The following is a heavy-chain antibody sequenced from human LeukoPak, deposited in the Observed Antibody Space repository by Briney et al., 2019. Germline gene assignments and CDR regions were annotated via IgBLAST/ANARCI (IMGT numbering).Heavy chain of an antibody. CDR3: ARDRVRGGDYSPFDY. Sequence: ASVKVSCKASGGTFSSYAISWVRQAPGQGLEWMGRIIPILGIANYAQKFQGRVTITADKSTSTAYMELSSLRSEDTAVYYCARDRVRGGDYSPFDYWGQGTLVTVSS. CDR2: IIPILGIA. D-gene: IGHD4-11*01. J-gene: IGHJ4*02. V-gene: IGHV1-69*04. CDR1: GGTFSSYA.